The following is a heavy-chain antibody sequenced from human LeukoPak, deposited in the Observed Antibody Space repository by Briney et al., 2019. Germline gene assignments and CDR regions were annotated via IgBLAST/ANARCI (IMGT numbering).Heavy chain of an antibody. CDR2: IFGSGGSP. J-gene: IGHJ4*02. V-gene: IGHV3-23*01. CDR3: AKTTTGYSSGRYPGWPADY. CDR1: GFTFGSYA. D-gene: IGHD6-19*01. Sequence: GGFLRLSCAASGFTFGSYAMYWVRQAPGKGLEWVSGIFGSGGSPHYADSVKGRFTISRDNSKNTVYLQMNSLRVEDTAVYYCAKTTTGYSSGRYPGWPADYWGQGALVPVSS.